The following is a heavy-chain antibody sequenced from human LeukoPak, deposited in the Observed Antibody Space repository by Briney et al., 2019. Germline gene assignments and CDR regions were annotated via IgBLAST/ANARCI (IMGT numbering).Heavy chain of an antibody. CDR1: GGSTSSTNW. J-gene: IGHJ4*02. CDR2: IFHSGRT. Sequence: SGTLSLTCALSGGSTSSTNWWSWVRQPPGKGLEWIGEIFHSGRTNYNPSLKSRVIISEDKSRNQFSLKLSSVTAADTAVYYCARVPAFYYGDYWTSSNYFDYWGQGTLVTVSS. V-gene: IGHV4-4*02. D-gene: IGHD4-17*01. CDR3: ARVPAFYYGDYWTSSNYFDY.